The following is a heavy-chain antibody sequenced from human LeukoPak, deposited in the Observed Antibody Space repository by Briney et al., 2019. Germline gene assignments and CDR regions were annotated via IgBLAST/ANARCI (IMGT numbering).Heavy chain of an antibody. CDR1: GYTFTTYG. V-gene: IGHV1-69*13. Sequence: SVKVSCKASGYTFTTYGVSWVRQAPGQGLEWMGGIIPIFGTANYAQKFQGRVTITADESTSTAYMELSSLRSEDTAVYYCAREDPRYCSGGSCYSFGYWGQGTLVTVSS. CDR3: AREDPRYCSGGSCYSFGY. D-gene: IGHD2-15*01. J-gene: IGHJ4*02. CDR2: IIPIFGTA.